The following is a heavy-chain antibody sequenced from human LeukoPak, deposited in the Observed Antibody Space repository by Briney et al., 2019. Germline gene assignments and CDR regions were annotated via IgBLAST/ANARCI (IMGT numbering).Heavy chain of an antibody. CDR1: GGSFSSYY. J-gene: IGHJ5*02. Sequence: SETLSLTCAVYGGSFSSYYWGWIRQPPGKGLERIGRIYTSGSTNSNPSLKSRVTISVDTSKNQFSLRLSSVTAADTAVYYCAGDHYDILTGALGDWFDPWGQGTLVTVSS. CDR3: AGDHYDILTGALGDWFDP. D-gene: IGHD3-9*01. CDR2: IYTSGST. V-gene: IGHV4-59*10.